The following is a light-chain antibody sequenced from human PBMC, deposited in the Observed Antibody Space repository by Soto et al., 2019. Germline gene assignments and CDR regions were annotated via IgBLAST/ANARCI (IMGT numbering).Light chain of an antibody. V-gene: IGLV4-69*01. CDR3: QTWGTGIPVV. Sequence: QAVVTQSPSASASLGASVKRTCTLSSGHSSYAIAWHQQQPEKGPRYLMKLNSDGSHSKGDGIPDRFSGSSSGAERYLTISSLLSADEADYYCQTWGTGIPVVFGGGTKVTVL. CDR2: LNSDGSH. CDR1: SGHSSYA. J-gene: IGLJ2*01.